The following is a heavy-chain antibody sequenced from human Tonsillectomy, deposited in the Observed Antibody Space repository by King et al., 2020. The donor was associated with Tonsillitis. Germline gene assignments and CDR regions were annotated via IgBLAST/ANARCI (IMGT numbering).Heavy chain of an antibody. CDR2: INPNSGGT. V-gene: IGHV1-2*02. Sequence: VQLVQSGAEVKKPGASVKFSCKASGYTFTGYYMHWVRQAPGQGLEWMGWINPNSGGTNSAQKFQGRVTMTRDTSISTAYMELSRLTSDDTAVYYCATLTAADPYYYYYYMDVWGKGTTVTVSS. J-gene: IGHJ6*03. CDR3: ATLTAADPYYYYYYMDV. CDR1: GYTFTGYY. D-gene: IGHD7-27*01.